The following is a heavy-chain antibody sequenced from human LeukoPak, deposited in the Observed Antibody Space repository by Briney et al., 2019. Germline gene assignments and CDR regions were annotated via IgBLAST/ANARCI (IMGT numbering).Heavy chain of an antibody. D-gene: IGHD2-21*01. J-gene: IGHJ4*02. Sequence: ASVKVSCKASGYTFTSYGISWVRQASGQGLEWMGWISAYNGHTNYAQKVQGRVTMTTDTSTSTAYMELRSLRSDDTAVYYCARLFGDYYFDYWGQGTLVTVSS. CDR1: GYTFTSYG. CDR2: ISAYNGHT. CDR3: ARLFGDYYFDY. V-gene: IGHV1-18*01.